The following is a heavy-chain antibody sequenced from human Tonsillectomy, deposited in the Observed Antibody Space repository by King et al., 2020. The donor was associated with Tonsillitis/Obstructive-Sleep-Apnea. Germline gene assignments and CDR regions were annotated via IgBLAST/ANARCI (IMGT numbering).Heavy chain of an antibody. CDR1: GFSFSRYW. CDR2: IDSDGSRP. V-gene: IGHV3-74*01. J-gene: IGHJ3*01. D-gene: IGHD4-17*01. CDR3: VRFNYGDLSHVFDV. Sequence: VQLVESGGGLVQPGGSLRLSCAASGFSFSRYWMHWVRQAPGRGLVWVSLIDSDGSRPAYADAVQGRFTVSRDNAKNTLYLEMNSLRAEDTAVYYCVRFNYGDLSHVFDVWGQGTMVAVSS.